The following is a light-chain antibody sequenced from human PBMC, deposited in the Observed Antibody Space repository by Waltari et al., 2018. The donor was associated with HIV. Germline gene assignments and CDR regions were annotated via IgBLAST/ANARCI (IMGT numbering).Light chain of an antibody. CDR1: EDIDNY. V-gene: IGKV1-9*01. Sequence: ITCRASEDIDNYLAWYQQRPGKAPKLQIYGASTLQSGVPSRFSGSGSGTEFTLTISSLQPEDFATYFCQQLSTYPITFGQGTRLEIK. CDR3: QQLSTYPIT. CDR2: GAS. J-gene: IGKJ5*01.